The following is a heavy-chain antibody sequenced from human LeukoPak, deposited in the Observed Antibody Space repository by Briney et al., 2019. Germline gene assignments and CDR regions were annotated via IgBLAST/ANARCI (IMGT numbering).Heavy chain of an antibody. CDR1: GFTFSDSY. V-gene: IGHV3-11*06. CDR2: ITDSSTYT. Sequence: GGSLRLSCAASGFTFSDSYMNWIRQAPGEGLEWVAYITDSSTYTNYADSVKGRFTISRDNAKNSLYLQMNSLRVDDTAVYYCTRGSGNYLLFDYWGQGTLVTVSS. J-gene: IGHJ4*02. CDR3: TRGSGNYLLFDY. D-gene: IGHD1-7*01.